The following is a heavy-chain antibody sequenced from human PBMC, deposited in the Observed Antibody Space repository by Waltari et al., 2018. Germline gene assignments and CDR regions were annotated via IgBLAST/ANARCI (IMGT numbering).Heavy chain of an antibody. V-gene: IGHV1-2*06. D-gene: IGHD2-2*01. Sequence: QVQLVQSGAEVKKPGASVKVSCKASGYTFTGYYMHWVRQAPGQGLEWMGRINPNRGGTNYAQKVQGRVTMTRDTSISTAYMELSRLRSDDTAVYYCARDYIVVVPAAIKWFDPWGQGTLVTVSS. CDR2: INPNRGGT. CDR1: GYTFTGYY. CDR3: ARDYIVVVPAAIKWFDP. J-gene: IGHJ5*02.